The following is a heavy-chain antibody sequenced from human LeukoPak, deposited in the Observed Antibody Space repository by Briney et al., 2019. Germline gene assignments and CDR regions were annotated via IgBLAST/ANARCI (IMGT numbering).Heavy chain of an antibody. CDR1: GGSISSYY. Sequence: SETLSLTCTVSGGSISSYYWSWIRQPPGKGLEWIGYIYYSGSTNYNPSLKSRVTISVDTSKNQFSLKLSSVTAADTAVYYCARAGRSYYDAFDIWGKGQWSPSLQ. CDR3: ARAGRSYYDAFDI. J-gene: IGHJ3*02. D-gene: IGHD1-26*01. CDR2: IYYSGST. V-gene: IGHV4-59*01.